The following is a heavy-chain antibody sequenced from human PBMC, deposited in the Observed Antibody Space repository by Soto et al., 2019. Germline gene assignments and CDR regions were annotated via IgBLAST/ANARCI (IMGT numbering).Heavy chain of an antibody. D-gene: IGHD3-3*01. Sequence: ASVKVSCKASGYTFTIYGISWVLQAPGQGLEWMGWISAYNGNTNYIQKLQGRVTMTTDTSTSTAYMELRSLRSDDTAVYYCARGKDVGVVSPSTPSWFDSWCQAPLVTLSS. V-gene: IGHV1-18*01. J-gene: IGHJ5*01. CDR3: ARGKDVGVVSPSTPSWFDS. CDR1: GYTFTIYG. CDR2: ISAYNGNT.